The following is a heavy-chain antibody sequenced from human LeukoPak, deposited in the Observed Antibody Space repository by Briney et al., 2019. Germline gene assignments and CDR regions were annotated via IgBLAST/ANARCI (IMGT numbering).Heavy chain of an antibody. V-gene: IGHV4-34*01. CDR1: GGSFSGYY. D-gene: IGHD2-2*02. CDR3: ARDPRYCSSTSCYTGDY. J-gene: IGHJ4*02. Sequence: SETLSLTCAVYGGSFSGYYWSWIRQPPGKGLEWIGEINHSGSTNYNPSLKSRVTISVDTSKNQFSLKLSSVTAADTAVYYCARDPRYCSSTSCYTGDYWGQGTLVTVSS. CDR2: INHSGST.